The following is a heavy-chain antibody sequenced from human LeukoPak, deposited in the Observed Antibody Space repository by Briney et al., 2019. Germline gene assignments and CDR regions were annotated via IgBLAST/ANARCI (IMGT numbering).Heavy chain of an antibody. J-gene: IGHJ6*02. CDR2: INGDGTST. Sequence: GGSLTLSCVASGLSFSTYWMHWVRQAPGKGLVWVSRINGDGTSTSYADSVKGRFTISRDNAKNTLFLQMSSLRAEDTAVYFCAAPALGYCSGGSGSNHFGYYAMDVWGQGTTVTVSS. CDR1: GLSFSTYW. V-gene: IGHV3-74*01. CDR3: AAPALGYCSGGSGSNHFGYYAMDV. D-gene: IGHD2-15*01.